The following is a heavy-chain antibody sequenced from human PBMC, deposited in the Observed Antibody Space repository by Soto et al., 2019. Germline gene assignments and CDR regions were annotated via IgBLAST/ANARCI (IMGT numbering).Heavy chain of an antibody. CDR1: GFTFTSSA. Sequence: GASVKVSCKASGFTFTSSAVQWVRQARGQRLEWIGWIVVGSGNTNYAQKFQERVTITRDMSTSTAYMELSSLRSEDTAVYYCAAGADNWNRYYYYGMDVWGQGTTVTVSS. V-gene: IGHV1-58*01. D-gene: IGHD1-20*01. CDR2: IVVGSGNT. CDR3: AAGADNWNRYYYYGMDV. J-gene: IGHJ6*02.